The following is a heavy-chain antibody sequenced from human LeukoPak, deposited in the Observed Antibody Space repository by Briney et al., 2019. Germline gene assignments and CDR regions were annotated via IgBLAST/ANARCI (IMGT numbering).Heavy chain of an antibody. CDR2: IKKDGSDK. J-gene: IGHJ4*02. D-gene: IGHD2-15*01. CDR3: TGGPGY. CDR1: GFNFSNYW. V-gene: IGHV3-7*01. Sequence: GGSLRLTCAASGFNFSNYWISWVRQAPGKGLEWVANIKKDGSDKYYVDSVKGRFTISRDNAKKSLFLQMNSLRAEDTAVYYCTGGPGYWGQGTLVTVSS.